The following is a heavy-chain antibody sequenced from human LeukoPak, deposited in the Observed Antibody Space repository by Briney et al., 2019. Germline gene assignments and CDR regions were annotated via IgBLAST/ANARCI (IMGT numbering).Heavy chain of an antibody. D-gene: IGHD7-27*01. CDR2: IRNVGSNE. V-gene: IGHV3-30*02. CDR3: AKDGSNWGFDY. J-gene: IGHJ4*01. Sequence: GGSLRLSCVESGFTFSSYGMHWVRQAPGKGLEWVAFIRNVGSNENYADSVKGRFTISRDNSKNTLYLQMNSLRADDTALYYCAKDGSNWGFDYWGQGTLVTVSS. CDR1: GFTFSSYG.